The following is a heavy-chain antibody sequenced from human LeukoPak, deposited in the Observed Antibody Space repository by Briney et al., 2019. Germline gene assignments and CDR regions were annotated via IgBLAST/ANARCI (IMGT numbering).Heavy chain of an antibody. V-gene: IGHV1-2*02. Sequence: AASVKVSCEASGYTFTGYHMHWVRQAPGQGLEWMGWINPNSGGTNFAQKFQGRVTMTRDTSISTAYMELSRLRSDDTAVYYCARGGGNYPDYYGMDVWGQGTTVTVSS. CDR3: ARGGGNYPDYYGMDV. CDR1: GYTFTGYH. CDR2: INPNSGGT. J-gene: IGHJ6*02. D-gene: IGHD1-26*01.